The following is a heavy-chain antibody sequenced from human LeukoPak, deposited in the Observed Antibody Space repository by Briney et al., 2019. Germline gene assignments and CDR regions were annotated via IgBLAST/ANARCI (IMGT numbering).Heavy chain of an antibody. D-gene: IGHD3-22*01. CDR3: ARESVYYYGPFDP. V-gene: IGHV4-61*02. Sequence: SQTLSLTCTVSGDSISGNFYFWSWIRQTAGKGLEWIGRIYDSWAASYNPSLKSRVTISVDTSKNQYFLKLKSVTAADTAVYYCARESVYYYGPFDPWGKGTRVTVSS. CDR2: IYDSWAA. J-gene: IGHJ5*02. CDR1: GDSISGNFYF.